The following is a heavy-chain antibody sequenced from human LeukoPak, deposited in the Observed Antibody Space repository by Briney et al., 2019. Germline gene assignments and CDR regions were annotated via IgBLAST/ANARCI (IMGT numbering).Heavy chain of an antibody. J-gene: IGHJ6*03. CDR1: GFTISSYA. CDR2: ISGSGGST. V-gene: IGHV3-23*01. D-gene: IGHD3-10*01. CDR3: AKRFNYYMDV. Sequence: PGGSLRLSCAASGFTISSYAMSWVRQTPGKGLEWVSTISGSGGSTSYADSVKGRFTISRDSSKTTLYLQMNSLRAADTAVYYCAKRFNYYMDVWGKGTTVAVSS.